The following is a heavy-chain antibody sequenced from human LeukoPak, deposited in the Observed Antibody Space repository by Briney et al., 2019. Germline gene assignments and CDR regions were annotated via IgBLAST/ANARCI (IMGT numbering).Heavy chain of an antibody. J-gene: IGHJ4*02. CDR2: IYSGGST. Sequence: PGGSLRLSCAASGFTVSSNYMSWVRQAPEKGLELVSVIYSGGSTYYADSVKGRFTITRDNSKNALYLQMNSLRAEDTAVYYCARDRVVDGDVIDYWGQGTLVTVSS. V-gene: IGHV3-53*01. CDR3: ARDRVVDGDVIDY. CDR1: GFTVSSNY. D-gene: IGHD3-3*01.